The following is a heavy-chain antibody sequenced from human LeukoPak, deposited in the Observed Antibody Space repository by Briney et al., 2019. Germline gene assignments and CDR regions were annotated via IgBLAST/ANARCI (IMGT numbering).Heavy chain of an antibody. Sequence: RPSETLSLTCTVSGGSISSGGYYWSWIRQHPGKGLEWIGYIYYSGSTYYNPSLKSRVTISVDTSKNQFSLKLSSVTAADTAVYYCAREYRGYCSGSSCYGWFDPWGQGTLVTVSS. CDR2: IYYSGST. CDR3: AREYRGYCSGSSCYGWFDP. V-gene: IGHV4-31*03. CDR1: GGSISSGGYY. D-gene: IGHD2-15*01. J-gene: IGHJ5*02.